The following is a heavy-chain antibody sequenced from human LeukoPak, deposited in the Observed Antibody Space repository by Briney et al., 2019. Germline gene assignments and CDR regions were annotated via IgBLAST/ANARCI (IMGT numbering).Heavy chain of an antibody. CDR3: ARARGPPIFDY. CDR1: GYTFTSNY. J-gene: IGHJ4*02. V-gene: IGHV1-46*01. CDR2: IYPRDGST. Sequence: ASVKVSCKASGYTFTSNYIHWVRQAPGQGLEWMGMIYPRDGSTSYAQKFQGRVTVTRDTSASTAYMELSSLRSEDTAVYYCARARGPPIFDYWGQGTLVTVSS.